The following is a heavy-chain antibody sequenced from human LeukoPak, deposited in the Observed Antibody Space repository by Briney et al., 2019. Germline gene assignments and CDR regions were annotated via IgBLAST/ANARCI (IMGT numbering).Heavy chain of an antibody. V-gene: IGHV4-34*01. CDR1: GGSFSGYY. CDR2: INHSGST. D-gene: IGHD3-3*01. Sequence: SETLSLTCAVYGGSFSGYYWSWIRQPPGKGLEWIGEINHSGSTNYNPSLKSRVTISVDTSKNQFSLKLSSVTAADTAVYYCARAHYDFWGGYSAGDYFDYWGQGTLVTVSS. J-gene: IGHJ4*02. CDR3: ARAHYDFWGGYSAGDYFDY.